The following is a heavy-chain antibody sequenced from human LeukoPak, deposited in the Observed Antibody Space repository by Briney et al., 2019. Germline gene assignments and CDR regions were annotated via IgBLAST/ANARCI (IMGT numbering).Heavy chain of an antibody. V-gene: IGHV5-51*01. D-gene: IGHD3-22*01. Sequence: GASLKISCKGSGYSFTSYWIGWVRQMPGKGLEWMGIIYPGDSDTRYSPSLQGQVTISADKSISTAYLQWSSLKASDTAMYYCARRGTYYYDSSGYYYGGAFDIWGQGTMVTVSS. J-gene: IGHJ3*02. CDR1: GYSFTSYW. CDR3: ARRGTYYYDSSGYYYGGAFDI. CDR2: IYPGDSDT.